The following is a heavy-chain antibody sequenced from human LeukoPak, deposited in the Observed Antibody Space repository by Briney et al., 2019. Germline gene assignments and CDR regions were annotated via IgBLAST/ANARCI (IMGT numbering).Heavy chain of an antibody. Sequence: SETLSLTCAVYGGSFSGYYWSWIRQPPGKGLEWIGEINHSGSTNYNPSLKSRVTISVDTSKNHFSLKLSSVTAADTAVYYCARGSVVVPAANLYYYYGMDVWGQGTTVTVSS. CDR1: GGSFSGYY. D-gene: IGHD2-2*01. J-gene: IGHJ6*02. CDR3: ARGSVVVPAANLYYYYGMDV. V-gene: IGHV4-34*01. CDR2: INHSGST.